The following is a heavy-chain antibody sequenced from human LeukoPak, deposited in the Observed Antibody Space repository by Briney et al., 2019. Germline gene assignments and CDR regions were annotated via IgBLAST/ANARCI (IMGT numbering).Heavy chain of an antibody. D-gene: IGHD1-26*01. J-gene: IGHJ4*02. V-gene: IGHV3-21*01. Sequence: SGGSLRLSCAASGFTFSSYAMSWVRQAPGKGLEWVSAISSSSSYIYYADSVKGRFTISRDNAKNSLYLQMNSLRAEDTAVYYCARGRRGQKRELLLANYFDYWGQGTLVTVSS. CDR3: ARGRRGQKRELLLANYFDY. CDR1: GFTFSSYA. CDR2: ISSSSSYI.